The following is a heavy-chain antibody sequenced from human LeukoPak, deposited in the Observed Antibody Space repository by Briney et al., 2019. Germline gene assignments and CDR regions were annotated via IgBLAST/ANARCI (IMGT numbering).Heavy chain of an antibody. J-gene: IGHJ4*02. CDR3: AASSNWYYFDY. CDR1: GFTFSSYA. CDR2: ISYDGSNK. Sequence: GGSLRLSCAASGFTFSSYAMHWVRQAPGKGLEWVAVISYDGSNKYYADSVKGRFTVSRDNSKNTLYLKMNSLTVEDTAVYYCAASSNWYYFDYWGQGTLVTASS. V-gene: IGHV3-30*14. D-gene: IGHD6-13*01.